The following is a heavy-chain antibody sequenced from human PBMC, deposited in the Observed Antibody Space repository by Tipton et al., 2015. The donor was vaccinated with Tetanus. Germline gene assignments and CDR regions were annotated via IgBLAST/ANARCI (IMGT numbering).Heavy chain of an antibody. D-gene: IGHD1-26*01. V-gene: IGHV4-59*01. CDR1: GGSMGTNH. J-gene: IGHJ4*02. CDR2: IYSTGAT. CDR3: ARGMGAYLN. Sequence: TLSLTCSVSGGSMGTNHWVWIRQAPGKRLESIEYIYSTGATKYNPSLESRVRISIDTSKSQFSMRLSSVTVADTAVYYCARGMGAYLNWGQGTLVTVS.